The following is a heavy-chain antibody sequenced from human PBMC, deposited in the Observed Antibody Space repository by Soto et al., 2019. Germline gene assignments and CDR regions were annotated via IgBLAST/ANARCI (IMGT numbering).Heavy chain of an antibody. V-gene: IGHV1-69*13. CDR1: GGTFSSYS. Sequence: GASVKVSCKASGGTFSSYSISWVLQAPGQGLEWMGGIIPIFGTANYAQKFQGRVTITADESTSTAYMELSSLRSEDTAVYYCARCDYVWGSYRTKPLNWFDPWGQGTLVTVSS. J-gene: IGHJ5*02. D-gene: IGHD3-16*02. CDR2: IIPIFGTA. CDR3: ARCDYVWGSYRTKPLNWFDP.